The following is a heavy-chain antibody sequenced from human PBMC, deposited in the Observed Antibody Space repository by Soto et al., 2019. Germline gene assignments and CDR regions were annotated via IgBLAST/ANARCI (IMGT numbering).Heavy chain of an antibody. CDR3: VRGVLS. J-gene: IGHJ1*01. Sequence: QVQLQESGPGLVKASQTLSLTCNVSGGSISSCGYYWTWIRQHPGKGLEWIGNIHHSGSTFYNPSLTRRVSISVDTSKNQFSLKLSSVTAADTAVYFCVRGVLSWGQGTLVTVSS. V-gene: IGHV4-31*03. CDR2: IHHSGST. CDR1: GGSISSCGYY. D-gene: IGHD3-10*01.